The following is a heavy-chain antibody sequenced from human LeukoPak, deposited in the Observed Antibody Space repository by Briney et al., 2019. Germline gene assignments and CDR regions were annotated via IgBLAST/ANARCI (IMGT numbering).Heavy chain of an antibody. CDR2: INPNSGGT. CDR1: GYTFTGYY. D-gene: IGHD3-10*02. CDR3: ARVPLGSGSYPFDY. V-gene: IGHV1-2*04. J-gene: IGHJ4*02. Sequence: ASVKVSCKASGYTFTGYYMHWVRQAPGQGLEWMGWINPNSGGTNYAQKFQGWVTMTRDTSISTAYMELSKLRSDDTAVYYCARVPLGSGSYPFDYWGQGTLVTVSP.